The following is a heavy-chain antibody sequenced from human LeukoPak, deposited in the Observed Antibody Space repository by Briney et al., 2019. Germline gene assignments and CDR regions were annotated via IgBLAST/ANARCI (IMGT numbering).Heavy chain of an antibody. D-gene: IGHD6-13*01. CDR3: ASLSSSWYYDY. CDR2: INHSGIA. Sequence: NPSETLSLTCAVYGGPFSGYYSIWIRQPPGKGLEWIGEINHSGIARYSASLKSRVAMSVDTSKNQFSLKLSSVTAADTAVYYCASLSSSWYYDYWGQGTLVTVSS. CDR1: GGPFSGYY. V-gene: IGHV4-34*01. J-gene: IGHJ4*02.